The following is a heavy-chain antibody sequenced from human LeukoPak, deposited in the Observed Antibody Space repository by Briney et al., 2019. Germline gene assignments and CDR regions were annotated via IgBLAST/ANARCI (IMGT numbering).Heavy chain of an antibody. CDR2: ISSSSSTI. Sequence: AGGSLRLSCAASGFTFSSYSMNWVRQAPGKGLEWVSYISSSSSTIYYADSVKGRFTISRDNAKNSLYLQMNSLRDEDTAVYYCAREDSSGYYSLYYYYGMDVWGQGTTVTVSS. D-gene: IGHD3-22*01. V-gene: IGHV3-48*02. CDR3: AREDSSGYYSLYYYYGMDV. CDR1: GFTFSSYS. J-gene: IGHJ6*02.